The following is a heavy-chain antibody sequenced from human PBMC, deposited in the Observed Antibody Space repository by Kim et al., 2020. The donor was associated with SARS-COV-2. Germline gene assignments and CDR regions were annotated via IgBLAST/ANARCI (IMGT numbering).Heavy chain of an antibody. CDR1: GFTFSSYA. CDR2: ISGSGGST. Sequence: GGSLRLSCAASGFTFSSYAMSWVRQAPGKGLEWVSAISGSGGSTYYADSVKGRFTISRDNSKNTLYLQMNSLRAEDTAVYYCAKEQYCSSTSCYRPFDYWGQGTLVTVSS. V-gene: IGHV3-23*01. D-gene: IGHD2-2*01. J-gene: IGHJ4*02. CDR3: AKEQYCSSTSCYRPFDY.